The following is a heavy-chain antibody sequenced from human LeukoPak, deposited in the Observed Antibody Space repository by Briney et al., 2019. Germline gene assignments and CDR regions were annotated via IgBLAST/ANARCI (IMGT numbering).Heavy chain of an antibody. CDR3: ARGGSGWAMDWFDP. D-gene: IGHD6-19*01. V-gene: IGHV1-2*02. J-gene: IGHJ5*02. CDR1: GYTFTGYY. Sequence: ASVKVSCKASGYTFTGYYMHWVRQAPGQGLEWMGWINPNSGRTNYAQKFQGRVTMTRDTSISTAYMELSRLRSDDTAVYYCARGGSGWAMDWFDPWGQGTLVTVST. CDR2: INPNSGRT.